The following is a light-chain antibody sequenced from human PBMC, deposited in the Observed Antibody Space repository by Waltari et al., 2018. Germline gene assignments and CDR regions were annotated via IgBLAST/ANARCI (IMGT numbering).Light chain of an antibody. V-gene: IGLV2-14*01. CDR1: SSEAADYIN. CDR3: SSYRSSTTVV. CDR2: EVS. Sequence: LTERVSVAGSPVPSITISCPVTSSEAADYINVAWYQHHPGKAPKLMIYEVSRRPSGVSNRFSGSKSGNTASLTISGLQAEDEADYYCSSYRSSTTVVFGGGTKLTVL. J-gene: IGLJ2*01.